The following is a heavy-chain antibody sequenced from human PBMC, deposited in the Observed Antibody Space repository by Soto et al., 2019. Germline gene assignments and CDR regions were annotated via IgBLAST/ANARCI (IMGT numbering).Heavy chain of an antibody. J-gene: IGHJ6*02. CDR1: GFSLSNARMG. Sequence: SGPTLVNPTETLTLTCTVSGFSLSNARMGVSWIRQPPGKGLEWIGEINHSGSTNYNPSLKSRVTISVDTSKNQFSLKLSSVTAADTAVYYCARLMTYYDFWSGPTRRYYYYGMDVWGQGTTVTVSS. V-gene: IGHV4-4*02. D-gene: IGHD3-3*01. CDR3: ARLMTYYDFWSGPTRRYYYYGMDV. CDR2: INHSGST.